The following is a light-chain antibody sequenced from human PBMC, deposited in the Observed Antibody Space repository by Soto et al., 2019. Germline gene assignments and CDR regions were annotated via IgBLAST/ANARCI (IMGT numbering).Light chain of an antibody. CDR3: QHWNDYSWT. V-gene: IGKV1-5*03. CDR2: KTS. CDR1: QSISIW. J-gene: IGKJ1*01. Sequence: DIHMTQSPSTLSASVGDRVTITCRASQSISIWLAWYQQKPGKAHNLLIYKTSSLETGVPSRFSGSGSGTEFTLTISSLQPDDFATYYCQHWNDYSWTFGQGTKVEVK.